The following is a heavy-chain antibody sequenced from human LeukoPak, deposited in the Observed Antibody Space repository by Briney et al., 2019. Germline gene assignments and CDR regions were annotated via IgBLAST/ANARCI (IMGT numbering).Heavy chain of an antibody. D-gene: IGHD4-17*01. Sequence: ASVKVSCKASGYTFTNYDINWVLQAPGQGLEWMGRIIPIFGTANYAQKFQGRVTITTDESTSTAYMELSSLRSEDTAVYYCARGDADYLYWGQGTLVTVSS. V-gene: IGHV1-69*05. CDR1: GYTFTNYD. CDR3: ARGDADYLY. CDR2: IIPIFGTA. J-gene: IGHJ4*02.